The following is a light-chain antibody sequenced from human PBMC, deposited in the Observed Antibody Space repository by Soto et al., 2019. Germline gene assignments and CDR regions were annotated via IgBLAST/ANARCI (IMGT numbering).Light chain of an antibody. CDR3: QQSYSTPPT. V-gene: IGKV1-39*01. Sequence: DIQMTQSPSSLSASVGDRVTITCRASQSISSYLNWFQQKPGKAPKLLIYAASSLQSGVPSRFSGSGSGTAFTLTISSLQPEDFATYYCQQSYSTPPTFGQGTKVEI. CDR2: AAS. J-gene: IGKJ1*01. CDR1: QSISSY.